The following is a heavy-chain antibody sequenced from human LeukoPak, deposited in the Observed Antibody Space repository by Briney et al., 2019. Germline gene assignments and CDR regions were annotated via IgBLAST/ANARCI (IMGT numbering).Heavy chain of an antibody. CDR3: ARDQEGITY. V-gene: IGHV4-30-4*01. J-gene: IGHJ4*02. CDR1: GGSISSGSYY. CDR2: IYYSGST. Sequence: PSQTLSLTCTVSGGSISSGSYYWSWIRQPPGKGLEWIGYIYYSGSTYYNPSLKSRDTISVDTSKNQFSLKLSSVTAADTAVYYCARDQEGITYWGQGTLVTVSS. D-gene: IGHD1-20*01.